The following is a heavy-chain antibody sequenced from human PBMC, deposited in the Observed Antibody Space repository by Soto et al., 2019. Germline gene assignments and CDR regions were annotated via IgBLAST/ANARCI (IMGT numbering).Heavy chain of an antibody. Sequence: GGSLRLSCAASGFTFSSYAMSWVRQAPGKGLEWVSAISGSGGSTYYADSVKGRFTISRDNSKNTLYLQMNSLRAEDTAVYYCAKGASLGTYYDFWSGYSQYYFDYWGQGTLVTVSS. CDR1: GFTFSSYA. V-gene: IGHV3-23*01. CDR3: AKGASLGTYYDFWSGYSQYYFDY. CDR2: ISGSGGST. D-gene: IGHD3-3*01. J-gene: IGHJ4*02.